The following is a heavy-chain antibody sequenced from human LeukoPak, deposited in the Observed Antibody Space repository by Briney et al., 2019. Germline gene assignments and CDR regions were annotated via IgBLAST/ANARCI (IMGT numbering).Heavy chain of an antibody. V-gene: IGHV4-61*02. J-gene: IGHJ4*02. Sequence: SQTLSLTCTVSGGSISSGTYYWNWIRRPAGKGLEWIGRIYTSGTTNSDPSLKSRVTISLDTSMNQFSLRLSSVTAADTAVYYCARSTGDYGSGSLAYWGQGTLVTVSS. CDR1: GGSISSGTYY. CDR2: IYTSGTT. D-gene: IGHD3-10*01. CDR3: ARSTGDYGSGSLAY.